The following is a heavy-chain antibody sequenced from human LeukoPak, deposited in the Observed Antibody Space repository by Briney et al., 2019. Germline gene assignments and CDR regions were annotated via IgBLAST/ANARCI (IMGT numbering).Heavy chain of an antibody. CDR3: ARQGSYGNY. CDR1: GGSISSYY. Sequence: SETLSLTCTVSGGSISSYYWSWIRQPPGKGLEWIGYIYYSGSTYYNPSLKSRVTISVDTSKNQFSLKLSSVTAADTAVYYCARQGSYGNYWGQGTLVTVSS. CDR2: IYYSGST. D-gene: IGHD1-26*01. V-gene: IGHV4-59*08. J-gene: IGHJ4*02.